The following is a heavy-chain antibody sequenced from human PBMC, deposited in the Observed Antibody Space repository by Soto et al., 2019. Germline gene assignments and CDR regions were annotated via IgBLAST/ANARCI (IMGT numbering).Heavy chain of an antibody. D-gene: IGHD3-22*01. V-gene: IGHV3-30*18. Sequence: RGSLRLGCATSGLTFSSYGMDRVRQGPGRGLEWVAVISYDGSNKYYADSVKGRFTISIDNSKNTLYLQMNSLRAEDTAVYYCAKGGNTMIAVVIPLDYWGQGTMVTVSS. CDR3: AKGGNTMIAVVIPLDY. CDR1: GLTFSSYG. CDR2: ISYDGSNK. J-gene: IGHJ4*02.